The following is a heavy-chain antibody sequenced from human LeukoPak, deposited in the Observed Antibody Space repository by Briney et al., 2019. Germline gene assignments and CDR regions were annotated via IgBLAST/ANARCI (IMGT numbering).Heavy chain of an antibody. J-gene: IGHJ6*02. CDR3: ASTPLSDLDV. CDR2: IFHKGYT. V-gene: IGHV4-59*01. Sequence: PSETLSLTCIVSADSITDYCWSWIRQPPGKGLEWVGYIFHKGYTNYNPSLKSRVTISMDTSKKQFSLTLKSVTAADTAVYYCASTPLSDLDVWGQGTTVIVTS. D-gene: IGHD3-3*01. CDR1: ADSITDYC.